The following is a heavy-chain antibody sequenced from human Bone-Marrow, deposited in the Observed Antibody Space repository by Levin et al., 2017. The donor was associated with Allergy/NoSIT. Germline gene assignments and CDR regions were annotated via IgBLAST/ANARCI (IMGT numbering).Heavy chain of an antibody. CDR1: GGSISSSTFY. Sequence: PSETLSLTCTVSGGSISSSTFYWGWIRQPPGTGLEWIGSVHYNGNTYSNPSLKSRVTMSVDTSKNRFSLRLSSVTVADTAMYFCARHIETCSSTTCYAYYFDYWGQGTLVTVSS. CDR2: VHYNGNT. CDR3: ARHIETCSSTTCYAYYFDY. J-gene: IGHJ4*02. V-gene: IGHV4-39*01. D-gene: IGHD2-2*01.